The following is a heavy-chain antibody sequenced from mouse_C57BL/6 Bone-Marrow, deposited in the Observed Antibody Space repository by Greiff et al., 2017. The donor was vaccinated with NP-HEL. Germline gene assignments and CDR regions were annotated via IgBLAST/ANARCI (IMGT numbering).Heavy chain of an antibody. Sequence: VQLQESGAELARPGASVKLSCKASGYTFTSYGISWVKQRTGPGLAWIGEIYPRSGNTYYNEKFTGKATLTADKSSSTAYMELRSLTSEDSAVYFCARRGYYSNYAPFAYWGQGTLVTVSA. CDR2: IYPRSGNT. CDR3: ARRGYYSNYAPFAY. CDR1: GYTFTSYG. J-gene: IGHJ3*01. D-gene: IGHD2-5*01. V-gene: IGHV1-81*01.